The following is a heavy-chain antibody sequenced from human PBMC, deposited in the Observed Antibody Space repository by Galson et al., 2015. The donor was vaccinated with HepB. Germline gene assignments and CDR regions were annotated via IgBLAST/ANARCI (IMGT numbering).Heavy chain of an antibody. Sequence: SLRLSCAASGFTFSTYAITWVRQAPGKGLEWVSVISGSGATTFYADSVKGRFIIYRDNSKNTVYLQMNSLRADDTVIYYCAKEPPYCGGDCYSVSDVWGQGTLVTVSS. D-gene: IGHD2-21*02. J-gene: IGHJ4*02. V-gene: IGHV3-23*01. CDR2: ISGSGATT. CDR3: AKEPPYCGGDCYSVSDV. CDR1: GFTFSTYA.